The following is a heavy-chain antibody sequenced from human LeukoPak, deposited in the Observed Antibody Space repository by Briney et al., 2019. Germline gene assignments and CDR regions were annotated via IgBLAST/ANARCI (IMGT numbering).Heavy chain of an antibody. CDR1: GYSISSGYY. J-gene: IGHJ3*02. Sequence: PSETLSLTCTVSGYSISSGYYWGWIRQPPGKGLEWIGSIYHSGSTYYNPSLKSRVTISVDTSKNQFSLKLSSVTAADTAVYYCARGDSGSYLGAFDIWGQGTMVTVSS. CDR2: IYHSGST. V-gene: IGHV4-38-2*02. CDR3: ARGDSGSYLGAFDI. D-gene: IGHD1-26*01.